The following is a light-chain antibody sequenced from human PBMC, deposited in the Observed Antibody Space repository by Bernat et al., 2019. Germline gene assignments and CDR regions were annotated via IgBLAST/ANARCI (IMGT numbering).Light chain of an antibody. CDR1: SSDVGAYNY. J-gene: IGLJ1*01. CDR2: DVN. CDR3: CSYAGSYSFV. Sequence: QSALTQPPSVSGSPGQSVTISCTGTSSDVGAYNYVSWYQQHPGKAPKLMIYDVNLRPSGVPDRFSGSKSGNTASLTISGLQAEDEADYFCCSYAGSYSFVFGTGTEVTVL. V-gene: IGLV2-11*01.